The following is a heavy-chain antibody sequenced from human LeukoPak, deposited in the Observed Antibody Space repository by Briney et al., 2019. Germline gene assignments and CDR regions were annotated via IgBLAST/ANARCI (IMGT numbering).Heavy chain of an antibody. CDR2: ISGSGGST. CDR3: ARGDSSGYCFDY. Sequence: PGGSLRLSCAASGFTFSSYAMSWVRQAPGKGLEWVPAISGSGGSTYYADSVKGRFTISRDNSKNTLYLQMNSLRAEDTAVYYCARGDSSGYCFDYWGQGTLVTVSS. CDR1: GFTFSSYA. V-gene: IGHV3-23*01. J-gene: IGHJ4*02. D-gene: IGHD3-22*01.